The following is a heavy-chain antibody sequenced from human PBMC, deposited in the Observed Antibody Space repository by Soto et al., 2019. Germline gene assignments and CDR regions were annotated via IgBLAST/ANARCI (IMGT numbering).Heavy chain of an antibody. Sequence: QVQLQESGPGLVKPSQTLSLTCTVSGGSISSGGYYWSWIRQHPGKGLEWIGYIYYSGSTYYNPSLMIRVTISVDTSKNQFSLKLSSVTAADTAVYYCAGSAGTVYYFDYWGQGTLVTVSS. J-gene: IGHJ4*02. V-gene: IGHV4-31*03. CDR1: GGSISSGGYY. D-gene: IGHD6-13*01. CDR3: AGSAGTVYYFDY. CDR2: IYYSGST.